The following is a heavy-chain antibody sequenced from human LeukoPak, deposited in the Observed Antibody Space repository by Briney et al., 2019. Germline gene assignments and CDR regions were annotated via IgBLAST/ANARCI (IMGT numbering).Heavy chain of an antibody. CDR1: GYTFTGYY. CDR3: ARGSLSRYYYGSGSYNY. Sequence: GASVKVSCKASGYTFTGYYMHWVRQAPGQGLEWMGWINPNSGGTNYAQKFQGRVTMTRDTSISTAYTELSRLRSDDTAVYYCARGSLSRYYYGSGSYNYWGQGTLVTVSS. D-gene: IGHD3-10*01. V-gene: IGHV1-2*02. J-gene: IGHJ4*02. CDR2: INPNSGGT.